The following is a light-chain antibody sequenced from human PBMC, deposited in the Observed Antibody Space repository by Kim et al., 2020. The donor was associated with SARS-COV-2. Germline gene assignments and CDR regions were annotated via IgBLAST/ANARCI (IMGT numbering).Light chain of an antibody. CDR2: QDS. J-gene: IGLJ1*01. V-gene: IGLV3-1*01. CDR3: QAWDSSTAS. CDR1: KLGDKY. Sequence: SVSAGQTASITCSGDKLGDKYACWYQQKPGQSPVLVIYQDSKRPSGIPERFSGSNSGNTATLTISGTQAMDEADYYCQAWDSSTASFGTGTKVTVL.